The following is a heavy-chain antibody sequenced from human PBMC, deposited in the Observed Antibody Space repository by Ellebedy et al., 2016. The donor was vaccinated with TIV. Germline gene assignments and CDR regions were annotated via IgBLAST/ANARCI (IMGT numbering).Heavy chain of an antibody. V-gene: IGHV3-53*01. J-gene: IGHJ4*02. CDR1: GCTVSSTY. D-gene: IGHD2-15*01. CDR2: IFRDGGTT. Sequence: GGSLKISCAASGCTVSSTYMSWVRQAPGKGLEWVSTIFRDGGTTYYADSVKGRFTISRDNSKDTLSLQMNSLRAEDTAVYYCAKLAGIHPWYFDHWGQGTLVPVSS. CDR3: AKLAGIHPWYFDH.